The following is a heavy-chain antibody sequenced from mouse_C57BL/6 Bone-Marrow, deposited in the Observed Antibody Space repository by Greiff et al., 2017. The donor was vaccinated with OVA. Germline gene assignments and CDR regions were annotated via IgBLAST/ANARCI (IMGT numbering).Heavy chain of an antibody. CDR3: ARSVYDYDEDYYAMDY. J-gene: IGHJ4*01. V-gene: IGHV1-52*01. Sequence: QVQLQQPGAELVRPGSSVKLSCKASGYTFTSYWMHWVKQRPIQGLEWIGNIDPSDSETHYNQKFKDKATLTVDKSSSTAYMQLSSLTSEDSAVYYCARSVYDYDEDYYAMDYWGQGTSVTVSS. D-gene: IGHD2-4*01. CDR1: GYTFTSYW. CDR2: IDPSDSET.